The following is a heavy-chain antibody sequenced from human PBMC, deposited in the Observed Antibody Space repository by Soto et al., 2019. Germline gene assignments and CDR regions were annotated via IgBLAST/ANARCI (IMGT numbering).Heavy chain of an antibody. Sequence: QVQLQQWGAGLLKPSETLSLTCAVSGGSFSGYYCSWIRQSPEKGLEWIGEINHSGSTTNYNPSLKSRATISVDTSKNEFSLKLNSVTAADTAVYYCARGLNIVVPYGMDVWGQGTTVTVSS. J-gene: IGHJ6*02. CDR3: ARGLNIVVPYGMDV. CDR2: INHSGSTT. V-gene: IGHV4-34*01. D-gene: IGHD2-15*01. CDR1: GGSFSGYY.